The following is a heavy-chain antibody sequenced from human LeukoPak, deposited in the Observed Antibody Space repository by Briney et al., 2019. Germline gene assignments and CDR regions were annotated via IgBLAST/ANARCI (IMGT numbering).Heavy chain of an antibody. V-gene: IGHV3-23*01. CDR1: GFSFNNYV. CDR2: ISGDGART. J-gene: IGHJ4*02. Sequence: GGSLRLSCAASGFSFNNYVMSWVRQAPGKGLEWVSAISGDGARTYYADSVKGRFTISRDNSKNTLDLQMNSLRAEDAAIYYCAKTVVVITFRFDSWGQGSLVTVSS. D-gene: IGHD2-21*01. CDR3: AKTVVVITFRFDS.